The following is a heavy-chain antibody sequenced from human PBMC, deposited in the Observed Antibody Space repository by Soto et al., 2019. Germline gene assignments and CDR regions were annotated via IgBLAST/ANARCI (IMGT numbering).Heavy chain of an antibody. CDR3: NRRGGYDYIWGSPKNYYYYYMDV. D-gene: IGHD3-16*01. Sequence: EVQLVESGGGLVQPGGSLKLSCAASGFTFSGSAMHWVRQASGKGLEWVGRIRSKANSYATAYAASVKGRFTISRDDSKHTAYLQMNSLKTEDTAVYYCNRRGGYDYIWGSPKNYYYYYMDVWGKGTTVTVSS. CDR2: IRSKANSYAT. V-gene: IGHV3-73*01. J-gene: IGHJ6*03. CDR1: GFTFSGSA.